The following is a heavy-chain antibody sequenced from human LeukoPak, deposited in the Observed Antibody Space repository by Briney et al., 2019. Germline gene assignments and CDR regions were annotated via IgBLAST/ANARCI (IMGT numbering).Heavy chain of an antibody. D-gene: IGHD3-10*01. V-gene: IGHV3-21*06. CDR3: LRDESGSFFAY. J-gene: IGHJ4*02. CDR1: GFSFRNYN. Sequence: PRGSLRLSCAASGFSFRNYNMNWVRQAPGKGLGWVSSIGGSSDFIYYGDSVKGRFTISRDNAKNSVYLQMNSLRAEDTAVYYCLRDESGSFFAYWGQGTLVIVSS. CDR2: IGGSSDFI.